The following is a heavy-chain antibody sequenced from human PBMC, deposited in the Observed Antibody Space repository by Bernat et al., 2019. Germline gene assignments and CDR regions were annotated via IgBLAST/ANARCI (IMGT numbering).Heavy chain of an antibody. CDR2: IIPIFGTA. CDR1: GGTFSSYA. CDR3: ALPLNSDILTGKSYYYYGMDV. D-gene: IGHD3-9*01. V-gene: IGHV1-69*01. J-gene: IGHJ6*02. Sequence: QVQLVQSGAEVKKPGSSVKVSCKASGGTFSSYAISWVRQAPGQGLEWMGGIIPIFGTANYAQKFQGRVTITADESTSTAYMELSSLRSEDTAVYYCALPLNSDILTGKSYYYYGMDVWGQGTTVTVSS.